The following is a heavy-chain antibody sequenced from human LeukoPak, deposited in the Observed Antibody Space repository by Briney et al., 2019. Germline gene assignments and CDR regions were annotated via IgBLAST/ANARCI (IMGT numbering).Heavy chain of an antibody. J-gene: IGHJ3*02. CDR1: GYTFTSYD. CDR2: ISAYNGNT. D-gene: IGHD3-10*01. CDR3: ARITMVRGVITPSDAFDI. Sequence: ASVKVSCKASGYTFTSYDISWVRQAPGQGLEWMGWISAYNGNTNYAQKLQGRVTMTTDTSTSTAYMELRSLRSDDTAVYYCARITMVRGVITPSDAFDIWGQGTMVTVSS. V-gene: IGHV1-18*01.